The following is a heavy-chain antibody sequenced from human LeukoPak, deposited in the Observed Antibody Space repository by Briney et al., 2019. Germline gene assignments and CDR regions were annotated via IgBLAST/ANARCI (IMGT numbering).Heavy chain of an antibody. CDR3: AKRGGSGLSRQFDY. CDR2: ISGSGATT. CDR1: GFTFSDYA. Sequence: GGSLRLSCAASGFTFSDYAMSWVRQAPGKGREWVTSISGSGATTDYADSVKGRFGISRDNSKNTLYLQMNSLRAEDTALYFCAKRGGSGLSRQFDYWGQGTQVTVSS. D-gene: IGHD3-10*01. J-gene: IGHJ4*02. V-gene: IGHV3-23*01.